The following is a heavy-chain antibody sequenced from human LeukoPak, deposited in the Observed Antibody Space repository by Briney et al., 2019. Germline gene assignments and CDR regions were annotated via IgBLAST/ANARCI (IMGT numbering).Heavy chain of an antibody. CDR3: AKASWVSSTDAVR. Sequence: PGGSLRLSCAASGLSFSSFAMSWVRQGPARGLEWVSSIRGNGETFCADSVKGRFTLSSDSSRNTEYFQLNNLRVEDTAIYYCAKASWVSSTDAVRWGQGTLVTVSS. D-gene: IGHD3-16*01. CDR2: IRGNGET. J-gene: IGHJ4*02. CDR1: GLSFSSFA. V-gene: IGHV3-23*01.